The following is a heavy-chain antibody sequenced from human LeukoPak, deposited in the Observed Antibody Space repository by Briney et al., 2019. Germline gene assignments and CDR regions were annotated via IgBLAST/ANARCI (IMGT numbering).Heavy chain of an antibody. CDR1: GYSFTDYY. Sequence: ASVKVSCKASGYSFTDYYMHWVQQAPGKGLERMGQFDPDDGETRYAEKFQGRVTISADMSTKTSYLDVRGLRSEDTAVYYCATMSRVPRGWFDFWGQGTQVIVSS. J-gene: IGHJ5*01. CDR3: ATMSRVPRGWFDF. D-gene: IGHD4/OR15-4a*01. CDR2: FDPDDGET. V-gene: IGHV1-69-2*01.